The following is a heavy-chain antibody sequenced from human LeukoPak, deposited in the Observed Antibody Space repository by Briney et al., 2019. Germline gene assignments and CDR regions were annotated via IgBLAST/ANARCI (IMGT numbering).Heavy chain of an antibody. V-gene: IGHV4-59*01. CDR3: ARGPFEDDFWSGYPYYFDY. CDR1: GGSISSYY. CDR2: IYYSGST. D-gene: IGHD3-3*01. Sequence: KPSETLSLTCTVSGGSISSYYWSWIRQPPGKGLEWIGYIYYSGSTNYNPSLKSRVTISVDTSKNQFSLKLSSVTAADTAVYYCARGPFEDDFWSGYPYYFDYWGQGTLVTVSS. J-gene: IGHJ4*02.